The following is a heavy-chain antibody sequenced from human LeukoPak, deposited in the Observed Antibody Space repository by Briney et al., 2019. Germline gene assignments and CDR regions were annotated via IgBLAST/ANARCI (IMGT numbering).Heavy chain of an antibody. CDR3: ATYSSGWHGGFDP. CDR1: GGSISSYY. D-gene: IGHD6-19*01. Sequence: SETLSLICTVSGGSISSYYWSWIRQPPGKGLEWIGYIYYSGSTNYNPSLKSRVTISVDTSKNQFSLKLSSVTAADTAVYYCATYSSGWHGGFDPWGQGTLVTVSS. V-gene: IGHV4-59*01. J-gene: IGHJ5*02. CDR2: IYYSGST.